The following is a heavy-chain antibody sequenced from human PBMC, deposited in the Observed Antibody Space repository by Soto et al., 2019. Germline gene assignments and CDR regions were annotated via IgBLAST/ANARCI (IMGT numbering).Heavy chain of an antibody. D-gene: IGHD3-16*01. J-gene: IGHJ1*01. V-gene: IGHV3-9*01. CDR1: GFTFDDYA. CDR2: ISWNSGSI. CDR3: AKPVGGYFQH. Sequence: EVQLVESGGGVVQPGRSLRLSCAASGFTFDDYAMHWVRQAPGKGLEWVSGISWNSGSIGYADSVKGRFTISRDNAKNSLYLQMNSLRAEDTALYYCAKPVGGYFQHWGQGTLVTVSS.